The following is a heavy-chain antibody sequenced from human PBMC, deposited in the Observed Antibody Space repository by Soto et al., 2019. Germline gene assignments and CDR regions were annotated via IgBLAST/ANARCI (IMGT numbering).Heavy chain of an antibody. D-gene: IGHD2-15*01. V-gene: IGHV1-46*01. CDR3: ARGSVVVVVAATVGPYYYGMDV. J-gene: IGHJ6*02. CDR1: GYTFTSYY. CDR2: INPSGGST. Sequence: GASVKVSCKASGYTFTSYYMHWLRQSPGQGLEWMGIINPSGGSTSYAQKFQGRVTMTRDTSTSTVYMELSSLRSEDTAVYYCARGSVVVVVAATVGPYYYGMDVWGQGTTVTVSS.